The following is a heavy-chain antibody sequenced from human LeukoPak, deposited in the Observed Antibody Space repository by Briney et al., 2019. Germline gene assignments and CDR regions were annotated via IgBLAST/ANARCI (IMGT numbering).Heavy chain of an antibody. CDR1: GFIFSDYM. J-gene: IGHJ4*02. V-gene: IGHV3-21*01. Sequence: GGSLRLSCAAYGFIFSDYMMAWVRQAPGKGLEWVSSISSSSSYIPYADSVKGRCTIARDNAKNSLYLHMNSLRADDTAVYYCARVGRSAWPIDSCGQGTLVTVSS. D-gene: IGHD2-15*01. CDR2: ISSSSSYI. CDR3: ARVGRSAWPIDS.